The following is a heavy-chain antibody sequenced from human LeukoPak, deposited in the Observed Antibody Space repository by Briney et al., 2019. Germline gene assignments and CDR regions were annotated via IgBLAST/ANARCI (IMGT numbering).Heavy chain of an antibody. J-gene: IGHJ4*02. D-gene: IGHD3-22*01. Sequence: SETLSLTCTVSGGSINSYYWSWIRQPAGKGLEWIGRIYTSGSTNYNPSLKSRVTMSVDTSKNQFSLKLSSVTAADTAVYYCASYYYDSSGYYVYWGQGTLVTVSS. CDR1: GGSINSYY. V-gene: IGHV4-4*07. CDR2: IYTSGST. CDR3: ASYYYDSSGYYVY.